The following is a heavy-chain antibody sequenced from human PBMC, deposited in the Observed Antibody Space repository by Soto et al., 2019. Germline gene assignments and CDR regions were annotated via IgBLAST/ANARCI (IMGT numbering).Heavy chain of an antibody. CDR1: GFTFSDYY. Sequence: PGGSLRLSCAASGFTFSDYYMSWIRQAPGKGLEWVSYISSSGSTIYYADSVKDRFTISRDNAKNSLYLQMNSLRAEDTAVYYCARDEKLLWFGEFQGMDVWGQGTTVTVSS. V-gene: IGHV3-11*01. CDR3: ARDEKLLWFGEFQGMDV. J-gene: IGHJ6*02. D-gene: IGHD3-10*01. CDR2: ISSSGSTI.